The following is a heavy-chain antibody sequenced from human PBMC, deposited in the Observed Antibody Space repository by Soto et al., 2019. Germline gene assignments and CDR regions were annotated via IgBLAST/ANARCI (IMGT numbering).Heavy chain of an antibody. D-gene: IGHD6-6*01. V-gene: IGHV1-46*03. CDR3: ARDGDSSSSPTSDYFDY. Sequence: GASVKVSCKASGYTSTSYYMHWVRQAPGQGREWMGIINPSGGSTSYAQKFQGRVTMTRDTSTSTVYMELSSLRSEDTAVYYCARDGDSSSSPTSDYFDYWGQGTLVTVSS. CDR1: GYTSTSYY. J-gene: IGHJ4*02. CDR2: INPSGGST.